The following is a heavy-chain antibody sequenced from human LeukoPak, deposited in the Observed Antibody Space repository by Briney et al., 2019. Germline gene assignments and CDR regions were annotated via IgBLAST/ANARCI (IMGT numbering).Heavy chain of an antibody. J-gene: IGHJ3*02. Sequence: GGSLRLSCAASGFTVSSHYMSWVRQAPGKGLEGVSVIYTGGSTHYADSVKGRFTISRDNSKNTLYLQMNSLRAEDTAVYFWAGANYYGSHSDTFDIWGQGTMVTVSS. CDR1: GFTVSSHY. V-gene: IGHV3-66*01. CDR2: IYTGGST. CDR3: AGANYYGSHSDTFDI. D-gene: IGHD3-10*01.